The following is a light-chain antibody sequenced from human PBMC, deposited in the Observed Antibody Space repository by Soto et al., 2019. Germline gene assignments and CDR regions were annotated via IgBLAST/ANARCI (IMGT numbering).Light chain of an antibody. J-gene: IGKJ1*01. Sequence: EIVLTQSPATLSLSPGERATLSCWASQSVGSQLGWYQQKPGQAPRLLIYDTSNRATGIPARFSGSGSGTDFTLTISRLEPEDFAVYHCQQYGSSPWTFGQGTKVDIK. V-gene: IGKV3-11*01. CDR2: DTS. CDR3: QQYGSSPWT. CDR1: QSVGSQ.